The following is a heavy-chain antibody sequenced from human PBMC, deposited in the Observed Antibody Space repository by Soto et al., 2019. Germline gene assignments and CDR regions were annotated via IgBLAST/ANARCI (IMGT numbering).Heavy chain of an antibody. J-gene: IGHJ6*02. CDR1: GYPFTSYG. CDR3: AREMPSTAAAYFYYGLNV. V-gene: IGHV1-18*04. Sequence: ASVQVSCKASGYPFTSYGISWVRQPPGQGLEWMGWISAYNGNTNYAQKLQGRVTMTTDTSTSTAYMELRSLRSDDTAVYYCAREMPSTAAAYFYYGLNVWGQGTSVTVSS. D-gene: IGHD6-13*01. CDR2: ISAYNGNT.